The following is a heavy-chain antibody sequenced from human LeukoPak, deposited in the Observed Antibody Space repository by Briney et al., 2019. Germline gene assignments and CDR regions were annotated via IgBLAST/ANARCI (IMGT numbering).Heavy chain of an antibody. J-gene: IGHJ4*02. CDR2: ISSHGTNK. CDR3: ARELPRWGYFDY. V-gene: IGHV3-30-3*01. D-gene: IGHD3-16*01. Sequence: GTSLRLSCAASGFTFSDYAMHWVRQAPGKGLEWAAAISSHGTNKYSADSVKGRFTISRDNSKNTLYLQMNSLRVEDTAVYYCARELPRWGYFDYWGQGTLVTVSS. CDR1: GFTFSDYA.